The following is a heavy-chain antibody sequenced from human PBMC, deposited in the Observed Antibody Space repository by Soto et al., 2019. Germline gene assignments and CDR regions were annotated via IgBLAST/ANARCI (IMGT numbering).Heavy chain of an antibody. V-gene: IGHV4-59*01. CDR3: AREKDSGYYDY. CDR2: IYYSGST. CDR1: GGSISSYY. D-gene: IGHD3-22*01. J-gene: IGHJ4*02. Sequence: LSLTCTVSGGSISSYYWSWIRQPPGKGLEWIGYIYYSGSTNYNPSLKSRVTISVDTSKNQFSLKLSSVTAADTAVYYCAREKDSGYYDYWGQGTLVTVSS.